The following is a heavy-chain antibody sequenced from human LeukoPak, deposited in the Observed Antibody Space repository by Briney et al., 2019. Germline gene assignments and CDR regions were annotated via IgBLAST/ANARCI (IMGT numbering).Heavy chain of an antibody. D-gene: IGHD3-16*01. CDR1: GFTFKTYW. V-gene: IGHV3-7*01. CDR2: ISPDGGNK. Sequence: PGGSLGLSCAASGFTFKTYWMNWVRQAPGKGLEWVANISPDGGNKYFVDSVKGRFSISRDNANNLVYLHMSSLRAEDTAVYYFMTSAGYWGQGIRVTVSA. CDR3: MTSAGY. J-gene: IGHJ4*02.